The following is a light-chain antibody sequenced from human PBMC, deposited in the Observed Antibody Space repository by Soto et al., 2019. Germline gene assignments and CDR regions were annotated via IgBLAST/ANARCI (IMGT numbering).Light chain of an antibody. CDR2: DVS. V-gene: IGLV2-18*02. J-gene: IGLJ1*01. CDR1: SSDVGGYNR. Sequence: QSALTQPPSVSGSPGQSVAISCTGTSSDVGGYNRVSWYQQAPGKAPKLLIYDVSNRPSGGSTRFSGSKSGNTASLTISGRQAEDEADYYCTSYASGSAYVFGPGTKLTVL. CDR3: TSYASGSAYV.